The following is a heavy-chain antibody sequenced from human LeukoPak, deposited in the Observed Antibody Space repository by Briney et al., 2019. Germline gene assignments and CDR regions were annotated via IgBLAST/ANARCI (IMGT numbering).Heavy chain of an antibody. Sequence: NTSETLSLTCAVSGYSISSGYYWGWIRQPPGKGLEWIGSIYHSGSTVYSPSLKSRVTISVDTSKNQFSLRLNSVTAADTAVYYCARNISLGGDTTMVTVFDYWGQGTLVTVSS. J-gene: IGHJ4*02. CDR3: ARNISLGGDTTMVTVFDY. D-gene: IGHD5-18*01. CDR1: GYSISSGYY. CDR2: IYHSGST. V-gene: IGHV4-38-2*01.